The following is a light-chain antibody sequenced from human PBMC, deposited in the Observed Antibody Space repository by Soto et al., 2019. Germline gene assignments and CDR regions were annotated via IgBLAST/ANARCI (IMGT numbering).Light chain of an antibody. V-gene: IGKV3-20*01. CDR2: GAS. J-gene: IGKJ3*01. CDR3: QQYGTSPFT. Sequence: EIVLTQSPGTLSLSPGERATLSCRASQSVSSIYLAWYQQKPAQAPRLLIYGASSRATGIPARFSGSGSGTDFTLTISRLEPEDFAVYYCQQYGTSPFTFGPGTKVDI. CDR1: QSVSSIY.